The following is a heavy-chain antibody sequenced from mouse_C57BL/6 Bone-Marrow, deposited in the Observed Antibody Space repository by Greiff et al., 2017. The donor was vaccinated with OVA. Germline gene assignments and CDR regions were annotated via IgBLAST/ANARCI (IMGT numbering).Heavy chain of an antibody. CDR1: GFNIKDYY. V-gene: IGHV14-1*01. J-gene: IGHJ2*01. CDR2: IDPEDGDT. CDR3: TTPNYYGSSYDYFDY. D-gene: IGHD1-1*01. Sequence: EVQLKESGAELVRPGASVKLSCTASGFNIKDYYMHWVKQRPEQGLEWIGRIDPEDGDTEYAPKFQGKATMTADTSSNTAYLQLSSLTSEDTAVYYCTTPNYYGSSYDYFDYWGQGTTLTVSS.